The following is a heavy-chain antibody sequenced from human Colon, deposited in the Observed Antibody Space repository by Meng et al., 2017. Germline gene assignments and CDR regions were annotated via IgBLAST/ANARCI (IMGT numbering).Heavy chain of an antibody. CDR3: ARGVGVEVAGTLDY. Sequence: GGSLRLSCAASGFTFSRYWMHWVRQAPGKGLVWVSRIKTDGVGTSYVDSVKGRFTISRDNAKNTLYLQMNSLTAEDTAVYFCARGVGVEVAGTLDYWGQGTLVTVSS. CDR1: GFTFSRYW. CDR2: IKTDGVGT. J-gene: IGHJ4*02. D-gene: IGHD6-13*01. V-gene: IGHV3-74*03.